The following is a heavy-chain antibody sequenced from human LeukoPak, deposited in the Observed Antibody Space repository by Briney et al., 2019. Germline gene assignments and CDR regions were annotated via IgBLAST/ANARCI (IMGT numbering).Heavy chain of an antibody. V-gene: IGHV4-59*01. J-gene: IGHJ3*02. CDR3: ARDVGNNAFDI. D-gene: IGHD2-15*01. CDR1: GGSINSYY. Sequence: SETLSLTCIVSGGSINSYYWSWIRQPPGEGLEWIGYIHYTGRTNYNPSLKSRVTISVDTSKNQFSLKLSSVTGADTAVYYCARDVGNNAFDIWGQGTMVTVSS. CDR2: IHYTGRT.